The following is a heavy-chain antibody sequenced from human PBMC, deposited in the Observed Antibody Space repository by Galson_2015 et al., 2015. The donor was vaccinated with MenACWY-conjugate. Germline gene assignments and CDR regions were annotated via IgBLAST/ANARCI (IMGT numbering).Heavy chain of an antibody. J-gene: IGHJ5*02. CDR3: ARDYRGSFYNTLYWFHP. D-gene: IGHD1-1*01. Sequence: SVKVSCKVSGDTFSSDSISWVRQAPGQGLELMGGIIPLSGNTNYVEKFQGRVTITADSSTNTVYMELSRLKSEDTAMYYCARDYRGSFYNTLYWFHPWGQGTQVTVSS. V-gene: IGHV1-69*13. CDR2: IIPLSGNT. CDR1: GDTFSSDS.